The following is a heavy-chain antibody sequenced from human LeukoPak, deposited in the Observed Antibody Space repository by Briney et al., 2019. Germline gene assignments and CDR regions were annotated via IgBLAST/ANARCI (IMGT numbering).Heavy chain of an antibody. CDR3: ARGSGYFLDFDY. CDR2: INHSGST. V-gene: IGHV4-34*01. D-gene: IGHD3-22*01. J-gene: IGHJ4*02. Sequence: SETLSLTCAVCGGSFSGYYWSWIRQPPGKGLEWIGEINHSGSTNYNPSLKSRVTISVDTSKNQFSLKLSSVTAEDTAVYYCARGSGYFLDFDYWGQGTLVTVSS. CDR1: GGSFSGYY.